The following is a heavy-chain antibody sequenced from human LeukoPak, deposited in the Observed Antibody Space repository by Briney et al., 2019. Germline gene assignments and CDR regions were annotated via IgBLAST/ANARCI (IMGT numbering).Heavy chain of an antibody. V-gene: IGHV4-34*01. J-gene: IGHJ6*02. Sequence: SETLSLTCAVYGGSFSGYYWSWIRQPPGKGLEWIGEINHSGSTNYNPSLKSRVTISVDTSKNQSSLKLSSVTAADTAVYYCARRGSYYYGSGSYYSYYYYYGMDVWGQGTTVTVSS. CDR3: ARRGSYYYGSGSYYSYYYYYGMDV. CDR1: GGSFSGYY. D-gene: IGHD3-10*01. CDR2: INHSGST.